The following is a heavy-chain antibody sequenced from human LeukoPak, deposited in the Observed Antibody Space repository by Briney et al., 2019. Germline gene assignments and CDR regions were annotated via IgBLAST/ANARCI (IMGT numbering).Heavy chain of an antibody. CDR2: INPGGGEK. V-gene: IGHV3-7*03. CDR3: VRDIAGDYYGLDV. CDR1: GFTFSRHW. D-gene: IGHD1-26*01. Sequence: PGGSLRLSCEVSGFTFSRHWMSWVRQAPGKGLEWVANINPGGGEKYSVDSVKGRFIISRDNAKNSLYLQMNSLRVEDTAFYYCVRDIAGDYYGLDVWGQGTTVTVSS. J-gene: IGHJ6*02.